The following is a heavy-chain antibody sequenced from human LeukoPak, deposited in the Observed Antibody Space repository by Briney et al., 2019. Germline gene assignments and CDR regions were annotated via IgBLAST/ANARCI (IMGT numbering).Heavy chain of an antibody. J-gene: IGHJ4*02. Sequence: SETLSLTCTVSGRSISTYYGSWIRHPPGKGLEWIGYIYYSGSTNYNPSLKSRVTISVDTSKNQFSLKLSSVTAADTAVYYCARGTRIAVAATWGQGTLVTVSS. D-gene: IGHD6-19*01. V-gene: IGHV4-59*01. CDR1: GRSISTYY. CDR2: IYYSGST. CDR3: ARGTRIAVAAT.